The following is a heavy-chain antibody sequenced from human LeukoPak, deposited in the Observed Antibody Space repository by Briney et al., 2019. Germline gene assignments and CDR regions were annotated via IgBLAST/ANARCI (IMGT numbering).Heavy chain of an antibody. V-gene: IGHV3-33*01. CDR1: GFTFSSNG. D-gene: IGHD6-13*01. Sequence: GGSLRLSCAASGFTFSSNGMHWVRQAPGKGLEWVAVIWYDGSKKYYADSVKGRFTISRDNSKNTLDLQTDSLRAEDTAVYYCAREEQAFDYWGQGTLVTVSS. J-gene: IGHJ4*02. CDR3: AREEQAFDY. CDR2: IWYDGSKK.